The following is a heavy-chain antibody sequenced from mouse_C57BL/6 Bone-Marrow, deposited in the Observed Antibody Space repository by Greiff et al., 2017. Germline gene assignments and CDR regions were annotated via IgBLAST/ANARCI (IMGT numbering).Heavy chain of an antibody. CDR1: GFTFSDFY. CDR2: SSNKANDYTT. J-gene: IGHJ4*01. V-gene: IGHV7-1*01. Sequence: EVMLVESGGGLVQSGRSLRLSCATSGFTFSDFYMEWVRQAPGKGLAWIAASSNKANDYTTEYRVSVKGRFIVSRDTSQSILYLQMNALRAEDTAIYYCARDAPDYAMDYWGQGTSVTVSS. CDR3: ARDAPDYAMDY.